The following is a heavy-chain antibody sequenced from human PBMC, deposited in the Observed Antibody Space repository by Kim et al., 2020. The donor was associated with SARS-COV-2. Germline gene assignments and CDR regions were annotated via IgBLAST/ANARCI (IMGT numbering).Heavy chain of an antibody. CDR1: GFTFSSYG. Sequence: GGSLRLSCAASGFTFSSYGMHWVRQAPGKGLEWVAVISYDGSNKYYADSVKGRFTISRDNSKNTLYLQMNSLRAEDTAVYYCAKDFQKYSGSPQWGMDVWGQGTTVTVSS. D-gene: IGHD1-26*01. V-gene: IGHV3-30*18. J-gene: IGHJ6*02. CDR2: ISYDGSNK. CDR3: AKDFQKYSGSPQWGMDV.